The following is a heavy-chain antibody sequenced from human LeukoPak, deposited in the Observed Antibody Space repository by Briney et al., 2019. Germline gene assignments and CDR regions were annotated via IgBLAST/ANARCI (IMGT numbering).Heavy chain of an antibody. D-gene: IGHD3-22*01. V-gene: IGHV1-18*01. CDR2: ISAYNGNT. CDR1: GYTFTSYG. CDR3: ARGALYYYDETHLPGYFDY. J-gene: IGHJ4*02. Sequence: GASVKVSCKASGYTFTSYGISWVRQAPGQGLEWMGWISAYNGNTNYAQKLQGRVTMTTDTSTSTAYMELRSLRSDDTAVYYCARGALYYYDETHLPGYFDYWGQGTLVTVSS.